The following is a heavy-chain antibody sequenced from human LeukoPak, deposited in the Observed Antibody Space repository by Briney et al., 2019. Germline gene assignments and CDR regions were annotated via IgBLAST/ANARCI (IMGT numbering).Heavy chain of an antibody. CDR1: GFTFDDYA. J-gene: IGHJ4*02. D-gene: IGHD3-10*01. V-gene: IGHV3-9*01. CDR2: ISWNSGSI. Sequence: PGGSLRLSCAASGFTFDDYAMHWVRQAPGKGLEWVSGISWNSGSIGYADSVKGRFTISRDNAKNSLYLQMNSLRAEDTALYYCAKDMGGSGSSPLYYFDYWGQGTLVTVSS. CDR3: AKDMGGSGSSPLYYFDY.